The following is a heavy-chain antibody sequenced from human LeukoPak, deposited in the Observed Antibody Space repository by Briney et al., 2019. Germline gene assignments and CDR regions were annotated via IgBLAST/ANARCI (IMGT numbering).Heavy chain of an antibody. Sequence: PSETLSLTCTVSGGSIISYFWSWIRQPPGKGLEWVANIKQDGSEKYYVDSVKGRFTISRDNAKNSLYLQMNSLRAEDTAVYYCARKGSGVLLWFGELLLGAFDIWGQGTMVTVSS. CDR2: IKQDGSEK. V-gene: IGHV3-7*01. CDR3: ARKGSGVLLWFGELLLGAFDI. D-gene: IGHD3-10*01. CDR1: GGSIISYF. J-gene: IGHJ3*02.